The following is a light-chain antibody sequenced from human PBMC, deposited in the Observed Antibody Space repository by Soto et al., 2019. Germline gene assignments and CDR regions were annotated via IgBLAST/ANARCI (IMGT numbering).Light chain of an antibody. CDR2: EVS. V-gene: IGLV2-14*01. Sequence: QSVLTQPASVSGSPGQSITISCTGSSSAIGDYDYVSWYQQHPGKAPKVLISEVSNRPSGVSNRFSGSKSGNTASLTISGLQAEDEADYYCNSYATGNTRVFGTGTKVTVL. J-gene: IGLJ1*01. CDR1: SSAIGDYDY. CDR3: NSYATGNTRV.